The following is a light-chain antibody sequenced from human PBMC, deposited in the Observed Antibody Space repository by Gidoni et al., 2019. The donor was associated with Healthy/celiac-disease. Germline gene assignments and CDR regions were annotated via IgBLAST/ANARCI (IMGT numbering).Light chain of an antibody. CDR1: HSISSW. CDR2: DAS. Sequence: DSQMTQSPSTLSASVGDRVTITCRASHSISSWLAWYQPKPVKAPKLLIYDASSLESGVPSPFSGSGSGTEFTLTSSSLQPDDFATYYCQQYNSYPWTFGQGTKVKIK. CDR3: QQYNSYPWT. V-gene: IGKV1-5*01. J-gene: IGKJ1*01.